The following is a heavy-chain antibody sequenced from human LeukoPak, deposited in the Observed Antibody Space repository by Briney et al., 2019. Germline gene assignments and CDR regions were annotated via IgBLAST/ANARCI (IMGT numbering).Heavy chain of an antibody. CDR1: GYTFTSYA. CDR2: INPNSGGT. V-gene: IGHV1-2*02. D-gene: IGHD3-10*01. CDR3: ARAGRVRGANNWFDP. J-gene: IGHJ5*02. Sequence: ASVKVSCKASGYTFTSYAMHWVRQAPGQRLEWMGWINPNSGGTNYAQKFQGRVTMTRDTSISTAYMELSRLRSDDTAVYYCARAGRVRGANNWFDPWGQGTLVTVSS.